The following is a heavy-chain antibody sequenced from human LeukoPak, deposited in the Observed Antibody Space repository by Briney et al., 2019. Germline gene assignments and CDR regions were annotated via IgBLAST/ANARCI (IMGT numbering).Heavy chain of an antibody. J-gene: IGHJ6*02. CDR3: ARDRVGGRYHYGMDV. CDR2: ISYDGSNK. D-gene: IGHD3-16*02. V-gene: IGHV3-30*03. CDR1: GFTFNNYG. Sequence: GGSLRLSCAASGFTFNNYGMHWVRQAPGKGLEWVAVISYDGSNKYYTDSVKGRFTISRDNSRTTVYLQMNSLRAEDTAVYYCARDRVGGRYHYGMDVWGQGTTVTVSS.